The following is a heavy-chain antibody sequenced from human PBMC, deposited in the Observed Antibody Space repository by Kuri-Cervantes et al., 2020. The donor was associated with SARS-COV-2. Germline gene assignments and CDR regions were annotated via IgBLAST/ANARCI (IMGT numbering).Heavy chain of an antibody. Sequence: SVKVSCKASGYTFTGYYMHWVRQAPGQGLEWMGRIIPILGIANYAQKFQGRVTITADKSTSTAYMELSSLRSEDTAVYYCARDSLAVAGTLVDWGQGTLVTVSS. CDR2: IIPILGIA. V-gene: IGHV1-69*04. CDR1: GYTFTGYY. CDR3: ARDSLAVAGTLVD. J-gene: IGHJ4*02. D-gene: IGHD6-19*01.